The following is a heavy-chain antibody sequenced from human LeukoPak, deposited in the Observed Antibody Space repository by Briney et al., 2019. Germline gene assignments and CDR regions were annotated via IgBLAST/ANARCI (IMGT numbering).Heavy chain of an antibody. V-gene: IGHV4-34*01. J-gene: IGHJ4*02. CDR1: GGSSSVYY. Sequence: SETLSLTCAVYGGSSSVYYWSWIRQPPGKGLEWIGEINHSGSTKFNPSLKSRVTLSIDTSRNQFSLNLSSVTAADTAVYYCARLFCYSTACYVDSWGRGTLVTVSS. CDR3: ARLFCYSTACYVDS. CDR2: INHSGST. D-gene: IGHD2-2*01.